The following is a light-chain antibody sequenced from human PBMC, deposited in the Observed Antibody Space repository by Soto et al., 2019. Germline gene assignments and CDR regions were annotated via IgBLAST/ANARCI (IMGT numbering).Light chain of an antibody. V-gene: IGKV3-20*01. Sequence: EIVLTQSPGTLSLSPGERATLSCRASQSVSSSFLAWYQQKPGQAPRLLIYGTSNRAAGIPDRFSGSGSGTDFILIISRLEPEDFAVYYCHQYGTSPQTFGPGTKVDIK. CDR1: QSVSSSF. CDR2: GTS. CDR3: HQYGTSPQT. J-gene: IGKJ3*01.